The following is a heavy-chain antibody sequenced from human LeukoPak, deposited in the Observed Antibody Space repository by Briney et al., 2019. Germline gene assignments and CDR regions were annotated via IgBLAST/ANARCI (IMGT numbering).Heavy chain of an antibody. CDR1: GFSVSSNY. CDR2: ISWNSGSI. V-gene: IGHV3-9*01. D-gene: IGHD3-3*01. CDR3: AKDIRAVRLYYFDY. Sequence: GGSLRLSCAASGFSVSSNYISWVRHAPGKGLEWVSGISWNSGSIGYADSVKGRFTISRDNAKNSLYLQMNSLRAEDTALYYCAKDIRAVRLYYFDYWGQGTLVTVSS. J-gene: IGHJ4*02.